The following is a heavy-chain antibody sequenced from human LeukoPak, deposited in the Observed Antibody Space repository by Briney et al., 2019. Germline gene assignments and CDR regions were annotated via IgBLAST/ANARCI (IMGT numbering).Heavy chain of an antibody. J-gene: IGHJ5*02. D-gene: IGHD3-3*01. CDR2: IYYSGST. Sequence: NPSETLSLTCTVSGGSISSYYWSWFRQPPGKGLEWIGYIYYSGSTNYNPSLKSRVTLSVDPSKNQFSLKLSSVTAADTAVYYCARDIRDFWRRFDPWGQGTLVTVSS. CDR1: GGSISSYY. V-gene: IGHV4-59*01. CDR3: ARDIRDFWRRFDP.